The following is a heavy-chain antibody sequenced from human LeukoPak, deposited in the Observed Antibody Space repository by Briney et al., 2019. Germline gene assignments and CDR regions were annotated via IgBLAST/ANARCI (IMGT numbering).Heavy chain of an antibody. CDR1: GFTFSSYA. V-gene: IGHV3-30-3*01. CDR2: ISYDGSNK. J-gene: IGHJ6*03. D-gene: IGHD3-3*01. Sequence: PGGSLRLSCAASGFTFSSYAMHWVRQAPGKGLEWVAVISYDGSNKYYADSVKGRFTISRDNSKNTLYLQMNSLRAEDTAVYYCAKDGYYDFWSGRPYYYYMDVWGKGTTVTVSS. CDR3: AKDGYYDFWSGRPYYYYMDV.